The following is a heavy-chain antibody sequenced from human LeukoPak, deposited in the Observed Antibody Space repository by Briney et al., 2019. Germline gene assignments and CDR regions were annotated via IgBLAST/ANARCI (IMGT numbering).Heavy chain of an antibody. CDR3: ARAPDGWPRSYYFDY. Sequence: PGGSLRLSCAASGFTFSSYSMNWVRKAPGKGLEWVSSISSSSSYIYYADSVKGRFTISRDNAKNSLYLQMNSLRAEDTAVYYCARAPDGWPRSYYFDYWGQGTLVTVSS. V-gene: IGHV3-21*01. CDR1: GFTFSSYS. J-gene: IGHJ4*02. CDR2: ISSSSSYI. D-gene: IGHD1-14*01.